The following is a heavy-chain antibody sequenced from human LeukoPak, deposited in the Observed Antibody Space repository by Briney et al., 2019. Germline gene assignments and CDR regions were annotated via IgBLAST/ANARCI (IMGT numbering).Heavy chain of an antibody. V-gene: IGHV4-61*02. J-gene: IGHJ3*02. D-gene: IGHD5-12*01. CDR1: GGSISTSGSYY. CDR2: IYTSAST. Sequence: PSETLSLTCTVSGGSISTSGSYYWSWIRQPAGKGLEWIGRIYTSASTNYNPSLRSRVTISVDTAKNQFSLKLSSVTAADTAVYYCATTGLLVAPIWGQGTMVTVSS. CDR3: ATTGLLVAPI.